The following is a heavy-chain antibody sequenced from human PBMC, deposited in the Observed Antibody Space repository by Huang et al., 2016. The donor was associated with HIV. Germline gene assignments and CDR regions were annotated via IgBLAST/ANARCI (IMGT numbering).Heavy chain of an antibody. CDR3: AMSLRYQYDSRSYWGRYFDY. Sequence: QVQLEQSGPAVRKPGSSVKVSCQASGGSFSYQLFSWVRQAPGQRFGWRGGIIPLCRAPACAKELKGRVTMTADESTATIYMELNSLTSEDTAVYYCAMSLRYQYDSRSYWGRYFDYWGQGTLVTVSS. J-gene: IGHJ4*02. D-gene: IGHD3-16*01. V-gene: IGHV1-69*01. CDR1: GGSFSYQL. CDR2: IIPLCRAP.